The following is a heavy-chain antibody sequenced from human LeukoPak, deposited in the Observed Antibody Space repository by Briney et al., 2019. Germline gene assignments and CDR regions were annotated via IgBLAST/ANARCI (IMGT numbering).Heavy chain of an antibody. V-gene: IGHV1-18*03. CDR2: VSAYNGNT. Sequence: ASVKVSCKASGFTFTSYGINWVRQAPGQGLEWMGWVSAYNGNTHYAQKHQGRVTMTTETSTTTAYMELRSLRSDDMALYYCARDDCTNGVCYCGDFWGQGTLVTVSS. CDR3: ARDDCTNGVCYCGDF. J-gene: IGHJ4*02. CDR1: GFTFTSYG. D-gene: IGHD2-8*01.